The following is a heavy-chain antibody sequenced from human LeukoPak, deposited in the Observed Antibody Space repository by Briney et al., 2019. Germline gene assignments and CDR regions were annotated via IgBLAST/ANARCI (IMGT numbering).Heavy chain of an antibody. V-gene: IGHV1-69*13. Sequence: SVKVSCKASGGTFSSYAISWVRQAPGQGLEWMGGIIPIFGTANYAQKFQGRVTITADESTSTAYMQLSSLRSEDTAVYYCARWVVGAPRFDPWGQGTLVTVSS. J-gene: IGHJ5*02. CDR3: ARWVVGAPRFDP. D-gene: IGHD1-26*01. CDR1: GGTFSSYA. CDR2: IIPIFGTA.